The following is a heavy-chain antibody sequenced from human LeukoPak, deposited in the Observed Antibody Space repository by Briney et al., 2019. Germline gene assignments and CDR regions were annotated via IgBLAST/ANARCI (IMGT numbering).Heavy chain of an antibody. CDR1: GGTFSSYA. CDR3: ASRVPAAILGPFDY. CDR2: IIPIFGTA. Sequence: GASVKVSCKASGGTFSSYAISWVRQAPGQGLEWMGGIIPIFGTANYAQKFQGRVTITTDESTSTAYMELSSLRSEDTAVYYCASRVPAAILGPFDYWGQGTLVTVSS. V-gene: IGHV1-69*05. D-gene: IGHD2-2*02. J-gene: IGHJ4*02.